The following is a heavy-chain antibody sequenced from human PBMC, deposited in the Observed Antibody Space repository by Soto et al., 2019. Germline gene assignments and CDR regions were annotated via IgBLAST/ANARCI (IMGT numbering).Heavy chain of an antibody. J-gene: IGHJ4*02. Sequence: SETLSLTCTVSGGSISSGGYYWSWIRQHPGKGLEWIGYIYYSGSTYYNPSLKSRVTISVDTSKNQFSLKLSSVTAADTAVYYCARSRSSSIAARPVWSYFDYWGQGTLVTVSS. D-gene: IGHD6-6*01. CDR1: GGSISSGGYY. CDR2: IYYSGST. CDR3: ARSRSSSIAARPVWSYFDY. V-gene: IGHV4-31*03.